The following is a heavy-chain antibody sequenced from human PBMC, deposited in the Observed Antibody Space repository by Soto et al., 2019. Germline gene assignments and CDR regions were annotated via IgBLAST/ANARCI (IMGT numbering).Heavy chain of an antibody. V-gene: IGHV3-21*01. CDR2: ISSSSSYI. Sequence: EVQLVESGGGLVKPGGSLRLSCAASGFTFSSYSMNWVRQAPGKGLEWVSSISSSSSYIDYADSVKGRFTISRDNAKNSLYLQMKSLRADDTAVYYCARGYHYYDSSGYDKWDAFDIWGQGTMVTVSS. D-gene: IGHD3-22*01. J-gene: IGHJ3*02. CDR3: ARGYHYYDSSGYDKWDAFDI. CDR1: GFTFSSYS.